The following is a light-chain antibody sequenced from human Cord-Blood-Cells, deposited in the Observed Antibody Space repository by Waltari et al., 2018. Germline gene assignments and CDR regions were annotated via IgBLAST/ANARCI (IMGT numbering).Light chain of an antibody. J-gene: IGKJ1*01. CDR3: QQYGSSPPET. Sequence: ELVLTQSPGTLSLSPGERVTLSCSASQSVSSSYLAWYQQKPGQAPRLLIYGASSRATGIPDRFSGSGSGTDFTLTISRLEPEDFAVYYCQQYGSSPPETFGQGTKVEIK. V-gene: IGKV3-20*01. CDR2: GAS. CDR1: QSVSSSY.